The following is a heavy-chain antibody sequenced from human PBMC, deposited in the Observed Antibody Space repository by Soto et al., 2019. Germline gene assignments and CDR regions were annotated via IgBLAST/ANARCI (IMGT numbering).Heavy chain of an antibody. D-gene: IGHD3-3*01. CDR1: GGSISSSSYY. J-gene: IGHJ5*02. Sequence: SETLSLTCTVSGGSISSSSYYWGWIRQPPGKGLEWIGSIYYSGSTYYNPSLKSRVTISVDTSKNQFSRKLSSVTAADTAVYYCERGYYDFWSDYTYLWGFDPWGQGTLVTVSS. V-gene: IGHV4-39*01. CDR2: IYYSGST. CDR3: ERGYYDFWSDYTYLWGFDP.